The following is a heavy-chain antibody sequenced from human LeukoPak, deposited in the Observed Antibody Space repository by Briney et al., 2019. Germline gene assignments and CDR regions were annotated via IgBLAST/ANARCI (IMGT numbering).Heavy chain of an antibody. Sequence: SETLSLTCTVSGDSTSNYYWTWIRQPPGERLEWIGYIYNSRSTNYNPALNSRVTISADASKNQFSLKLNSVTAADTAVYYCARRNVLTEGEALDVWGQGTMVTVSS. V-gene: IGHV4-59*08. CDR2: IYNSRST. D-gene: IGHD3-9*01. CDR1: GDSTSNYY. CDR3: ARRNVLTEGEALDV. J-gene: IGHJ3*01.